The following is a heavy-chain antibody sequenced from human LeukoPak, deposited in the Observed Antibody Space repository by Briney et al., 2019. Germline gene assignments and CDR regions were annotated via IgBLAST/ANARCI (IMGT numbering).Heavy chain of an antibody. CDR1: GFTVSSNY. Sequence: PGGSLRLSCAVSGFTVSSNYVSWVRQAPGKGLEWVSVIYSVGSTYYADSVKGRFTISRDNSKNTLYLQTNSLRAEDTALYYCARWAPVLSIWGQGTMVTVSS. D-gene: IGHD3-9*01. CDR3: ARWAPVLSI. V-gene: IGHV3-53*01. J-gene: IGHJ3*02. CDR2: IYSVGST.